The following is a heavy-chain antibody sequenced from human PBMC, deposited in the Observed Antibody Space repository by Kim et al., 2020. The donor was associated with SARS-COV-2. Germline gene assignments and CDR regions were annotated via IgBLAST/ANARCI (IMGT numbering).Heavy chain of an antibody. D-gene: IGHD3-22*01. CDR1: GFTFSSYG. CDR3: ASGGYYYDSSGPDQH. J-gene: IGHJ1*01. V-gene: IGHV3-33*01. Sequence: GGSLRLSCAASGFTFSSYGMHWVRQAPGKGLEWVAVIWYDGSNKYYADSVKGRFTISRDNSKNTLYLQMNSLRAEDTAVYYCASGGYYYDSSGPDQHWGQGTLVTVSS. CDR2: IWYDGSNK.